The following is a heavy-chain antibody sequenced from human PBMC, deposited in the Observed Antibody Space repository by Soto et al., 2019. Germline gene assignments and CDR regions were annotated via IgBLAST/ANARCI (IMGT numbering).Heavy chain of an antibody. Sequence: QVQLVESGGGVVQPGRSLRLSCAASGFTFSSHGMHWVRQAPGKGLEWVAVISNDGSNKYYADSVKGRFTISRDNSKNKMDLQMNSLRAEDTAVYYCAKEWVYDTSGWAFDYWGQGTLVTVSS. D-gene: IGHD3-22*01. CDR3: AKEWVYDTSGWAFDY. V-gene: IGHV3-30*18. J-gene: IGHJ4*02. CDR2: ISNDGSNK. CDR1: GFTFSSHG.